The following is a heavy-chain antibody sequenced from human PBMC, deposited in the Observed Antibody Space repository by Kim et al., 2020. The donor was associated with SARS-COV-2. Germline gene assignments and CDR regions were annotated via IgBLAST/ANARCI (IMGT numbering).Heavy chain of an antibody. CDR2: IGTAGGT. D-gene: IGHD3-22*01. J-gene: IGHJ6*02. CDR3: ARGSMTHYGMDV. V-gene: IGHV3-13*01. Sequence: GGSRRLSCAASGFTFSSYDMHWVRQATGKGLEWVSAIGTAGGTYYPGSVKGGLTISRENAKNSLYHQMNSLRAGDTAVYYCARGSMTHYGMDVWGQGTT. CDR1: GFTFSSYD.